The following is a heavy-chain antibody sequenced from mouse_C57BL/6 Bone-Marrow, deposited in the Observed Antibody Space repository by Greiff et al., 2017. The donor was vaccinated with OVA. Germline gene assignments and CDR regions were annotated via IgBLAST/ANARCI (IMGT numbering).Heavy chain of an antibody. V-gene: IGHV1-42*01. CDR3: ARGGTSPCAY. D-gene: IGHD4-1*01. CDR1: GYSFTGYY. Sequence: EVKLMESGPELVKPGASVKISCKASGYSFTGYYMNWVKQSPEKSLEWIGEINPSPGGTTYHQKFKAKATLTVDKSASTAYMQRKSLTAEDSAFYYCARGGTSPCAYWGQGTLVTVSA. CDR2: INPSPGGT. J-gene: IGHJ3*01.